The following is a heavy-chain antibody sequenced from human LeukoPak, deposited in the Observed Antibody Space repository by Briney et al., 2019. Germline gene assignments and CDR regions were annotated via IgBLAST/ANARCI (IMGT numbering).Heavy chain of an antibody. CDR2: IYHSGST. J-gene: IGHJ6*04. CDR1: GGSISSGGYS. CDR3: ASAPFGYSSSWYSGMDV. Sequence: PSETLSLTCAVSGGSISSGGYSWSWIRQPPGKGLEWIGYIYHSGSTYYNPSLKSRVTISVDRSKNQFSLKLSSVTAADTAVYYCASAPFGYSSSWYSGMDVWGKGTTVTVSS. D-gene: IGHD6-13*01. V-gene: IGHV4-30-2*01.